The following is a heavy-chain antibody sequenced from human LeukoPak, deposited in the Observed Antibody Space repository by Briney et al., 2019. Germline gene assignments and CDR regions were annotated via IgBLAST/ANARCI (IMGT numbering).Heavy chain of an antibody. J-gene: IGHJ6*02. CDR3: ARDTYDILTGSIGYYYSMDV. D-gene: IGHD3-9*01. CDR1: GYTFTSYG. Sequence: ASVKVSCKASGYTFTSYGISWVRQAPGQGLEWMGWISAYNGNTSYAQKLQGRVTMTTDTSTSTAYMELRSLRSDDTAVYYCARDTYDILTGSIGYYYSMDVWGQGTTVTVSS. V-gene: IGHV1-18*01. CDR2: ISAYNGNT.